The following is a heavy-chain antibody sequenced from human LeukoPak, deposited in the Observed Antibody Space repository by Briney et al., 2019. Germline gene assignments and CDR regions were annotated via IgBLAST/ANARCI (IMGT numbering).Heavy chain of an antibody. J-gene: IGHJ6*03. Sequence: PGGSLRLSCAASGFTFSDYYMSWIRQAPGKGLEWVSYISSSGSTIYYADSVKGRFTISRDNAKNSLYLQMNSLRAEDTAVYYCAREGIVVVPAASTSYYYYYYMDVWGKGTTVTISS. CDR2: ISSSGSTI. CDR3: AREGIVVVPAASTSYYYYYYMDV. D-gene: IGHD2-2*01. CDR1: GFTFSDYY. V-gene: IGHV3-11*01.